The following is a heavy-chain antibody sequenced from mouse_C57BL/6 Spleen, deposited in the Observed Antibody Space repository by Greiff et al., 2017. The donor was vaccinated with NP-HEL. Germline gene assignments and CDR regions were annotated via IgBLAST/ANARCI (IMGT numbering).Heavy chain of an antibody. D-gene: IGHD2-4*01. CDR2: IRSKSNNYAT. Sequence: EVHLVESGGGLVPPKGSLQLSCAASGFSFNTYAMNWVRQAPGTGLEWVARIRSKSNNYATSYAASVKDSFTISSDHSESMLYLQMNNLKTEDTGMYYCVRQRDYEYGVDYWGQGAMRTGAS. J-gene: IGHJ2*01. CDR3: VRQRDYEYGVDY. V-gene: IGHV10-1*01. CDR1: GFSFNTYA.